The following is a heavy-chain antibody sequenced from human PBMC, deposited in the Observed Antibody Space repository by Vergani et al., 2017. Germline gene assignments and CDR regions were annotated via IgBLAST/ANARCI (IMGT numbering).Heavy chain of an antibody. V-gene: IGHV3-23*01. Sequence: EVQLLESGGDLVQPGGSLRLSCAASGFTFNHYAMNWVRQAPGKGLEWVSGVSGSGGSTYYAGSVKGRFTISRDSSKNTLYLQMNSLSAGDPAVYYCAKAKPRNSGYDYLYYYHAMDVWGQGTTVTVSS. D-gene: IGHD5-12*01. CDR3: AKAKPRNSGYDYLYYYHAMDV. J-gene: IGHJ6*02. CDR1: GFTFNHYA. CDR2: VSGSGGST.